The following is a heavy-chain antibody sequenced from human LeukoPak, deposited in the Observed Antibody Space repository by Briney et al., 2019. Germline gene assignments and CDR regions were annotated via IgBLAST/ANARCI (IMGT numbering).Heavy chain of an antibody. CDR2: IGTAGDT. CDR3: ARGVYRGSSWYEPVYYYYYYYMDV. J-gene: IGHJ6*03. V-gene: IGHV3-13*01. CDR1: GFTFSSYD. D-gene: IGHD6-13*01. Sequence: PGGSLRLSCAASGFTFSSYDMHWVRQATGKGLEWVSAIGTAGDTYYPGSVKGRFTISRENAKNSLYLQMNSLRAGDTAVYYRARGVYRGSSWYEPVYYYYYYYMDVWGKGTTVTVSS.